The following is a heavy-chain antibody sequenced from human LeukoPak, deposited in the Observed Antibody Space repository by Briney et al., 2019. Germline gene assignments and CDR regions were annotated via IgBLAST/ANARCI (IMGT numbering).Heavy chain of an antibody. J-gene: IGHJ4*02. Sequence: PSETLSLTCIVSGDSISSNHWSWIRQPPGKGLDWIGYISYSGSTNYNPSLKSRVTISVDTSKNQFSLKLSSVTAADTAVYYCARVGRGDHTWGSYSCDHWGQGTLVTVSS. V-gene: IGHV4-59*01. CDR2: ISYSGST. D-gene: IGHD3-16*01. CDR1: GDSISSNH. CDR3: ARVGRGDHTWGSYSCDH.